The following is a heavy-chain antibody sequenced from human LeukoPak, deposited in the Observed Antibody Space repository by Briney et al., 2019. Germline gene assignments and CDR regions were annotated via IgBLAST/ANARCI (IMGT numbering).Heavy chain of an antibody. Sequence: GGSLRLSCAASGFTFSNAWMSWVRQAPGKGLEWVGRIKSKADGGTTDYAAPVKGRFTISRDDSKNTLYLQITSLKTEDTAVYYCTTGGHIVGATGFDYWGQGTLVTVSS. CDR3: TTGGHIVGATGFDY. J-gene: IGHJ4*02. D-gene: IGHD1-26*01. CDR2: IKSKADGGTT. CDR1: GFTFSNAW. V-gene: IGHV3-15*01.